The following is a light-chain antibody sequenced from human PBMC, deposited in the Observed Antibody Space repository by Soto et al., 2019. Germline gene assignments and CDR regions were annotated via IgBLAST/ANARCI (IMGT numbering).Light chain of an antibody. CDR2: DAS. CDR1: QSVSSY. J-gene: IGKJ1*01. Sequence: EIVLTQSPATLSLSPGERATRSCRASQSVSSYLAWYQQKPGQAPRLLIYDASNRATGIPARVSGSGSGTDFTLTISSLEPEDFAVYYCQQRRNWPTFGQGTKV. CDR3: QQRRNWPT. V-gene: IGKV3-11*01.